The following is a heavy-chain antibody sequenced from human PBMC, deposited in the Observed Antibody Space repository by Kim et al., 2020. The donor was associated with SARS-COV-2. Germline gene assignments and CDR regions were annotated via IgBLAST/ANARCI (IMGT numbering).Heavy chain of an antibody. CDR3: AKDLGAVLIAVAGSFSGGMDV. J-gene: IGHJ6*02. CDR2: ISYDGSNK. CDR1: GFTFSSYG. D-gene: IGHD6-19*01. Sequence: GGSLRLSCAASGFTFSSYGMHWVRQAPGKGLEWVAVISYDGSNKYYADSVKGRFTISRDNSKNTLYLQMNSLRAEDTAVYYCAKDLGAVLIAVAGSFSGGMDVWGQGTTVTVSS. V-gene: IGHV3-30*18.